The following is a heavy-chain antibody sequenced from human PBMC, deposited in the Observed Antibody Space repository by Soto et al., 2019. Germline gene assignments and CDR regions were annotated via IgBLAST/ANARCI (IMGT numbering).Heavy chain of an antibody. CDR1: GFAFSSYG. CDR2: ISGSGGST. Sequence: EVQLLESGGGLVQPGGSLRLSCAASGFAFSSYGMSWVRQAPGKGLEWVLGISGSGGSTYYADSVKGRFTISRDNSKSTLYLQMSSLRAEDTAVYYCAKPPWSSGGSCYFPFDYWGQGTLVTVSS. CDR3: AKPPWSSGGSCYFPFDY. V-gene: IGHV3-23*01. D-gene: IGHD2-15*01. J-gene: IGHJ4*02.